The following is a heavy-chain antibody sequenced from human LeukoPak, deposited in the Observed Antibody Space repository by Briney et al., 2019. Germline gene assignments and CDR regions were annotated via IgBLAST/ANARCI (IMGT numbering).Heavy chain of an antibody. CDR1: GGSFSGYY. D-gene: IGHD3-22*01. CDR2: INHSGST. J-gene: IGHJ3*02. Sequence: SETLSLTCAVYGGSFSGYYWSWIRQPPGKGLEWIGEINHSGSTNYNPSLKSRVTISVDTSKNQSSLKLSSVTAADTAVYYCARGRAHYYDSSGYYYRKAFDIWGQGTMVTVSS. V-gene: IGHV4-34*01. CDR3: ARGRAHYYDSSGYYYRKAFDI.